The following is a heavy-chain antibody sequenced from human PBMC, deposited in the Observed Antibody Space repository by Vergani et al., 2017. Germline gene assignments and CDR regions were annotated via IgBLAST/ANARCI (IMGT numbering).Heavy chain of an antibody. Sequence: QLQLQESGPGLVKPSETLSLTCTVSGGSISSSSYYWGWIRQPPGKGLEWIGSPYYSGSTYYNPSLKRRVTISVDTSKNRFSLKLSSVTAADTAVYYCARHRSGIAVAGRNFDYWGQGTLVTVSS. CDR2: PYYSGST. CDR1: GGSISSSSYY. CDR3: ARHRSGIAVAGRNFDY. V-gene: IGHV4-39*01. D-gene: IGHD6-19*01. J-gene: IGHJ4*02.